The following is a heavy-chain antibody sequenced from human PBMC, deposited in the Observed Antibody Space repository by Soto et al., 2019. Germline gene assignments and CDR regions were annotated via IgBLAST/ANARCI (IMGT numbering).Heavy chain of an antibody. V-gene: IGHV5-51*01. D-gene: IGHD2-21*01. Sequence: GGSLKIYFKGSGYSFTNYGIGWVRQMPGKGREWMGIIYPGDSDTRYSPSFQGQVTISADKSISTAYLQWSSLKASDTAMYYCATLLARAPGYWGQGTLVTVSS. CDR2: IYPGDSDT. CDR1: GYSFTNYG. CDR3: ATLLARAPGY. J-gene: IGHJ4*02.